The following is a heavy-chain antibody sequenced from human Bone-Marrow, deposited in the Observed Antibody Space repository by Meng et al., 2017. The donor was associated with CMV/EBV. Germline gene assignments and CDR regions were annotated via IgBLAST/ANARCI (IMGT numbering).Heavy chain of an antibody. CDR1: GGTFSSYA. D-gene: IGHD2-8*02. Sequence: VEWVRAGAELKKVGSQGKVPCKGSGGTFSSYAISWVRQSPDQGFEWLGGILPIFGTANYAQKFQGRVTITADESTSTAYMELSSLRSEDTAVYYCARGEGLLGDWFDPWGQGTLVTVSS. CDR3: ARGEGLLGDWFDP. CDR2: ILPIFGTA. J-gene: IGHJ5*02. V-gene: IGHV1-69*12.